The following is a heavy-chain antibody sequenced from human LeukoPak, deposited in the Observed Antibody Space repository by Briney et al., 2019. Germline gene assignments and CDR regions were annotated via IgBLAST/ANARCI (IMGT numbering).Heavy chain of an antibody. CDR3: ASKTGLAAAGVDY. D-gene: IGHD6-13*01. CDR2: IIPIFGTA. CDR1: GYTFTGYY. V-gene: IGHV1-69*13. Sequence: SVKVSCKASGYTFTGYYMHWVRQAPGQGLEWMGGIIPIFGTANYAQKFQGRVTITADESTSTAYMELSSLRSEDTAVYYCASKTGLAAAGVDYWGQGTLVTVSS. J-gene: IGHJ4*02.